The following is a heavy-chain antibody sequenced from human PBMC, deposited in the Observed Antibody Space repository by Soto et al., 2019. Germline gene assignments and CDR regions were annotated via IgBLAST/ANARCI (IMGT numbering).Heavy chain of an antibody. D-gene: IGHD6-19*01. CDR1: GGSISSSSYY. V-gene: IGHV4-39*01. CDR2: IFYSGST. J-gene: IGHJ6*02. CDR3: ARHXDSGWYYYYYGMDV. Sequence: SETLSLTCTVSGGSISSSSYYWGWIRQPPGKGLEWIGSIFYSGSTYYNPSLKSRVTISVDTSKNQFSLKLSSVTAADTAVYYCARHXDSGWYYYYYGMDVWGQGTTVTVSS.